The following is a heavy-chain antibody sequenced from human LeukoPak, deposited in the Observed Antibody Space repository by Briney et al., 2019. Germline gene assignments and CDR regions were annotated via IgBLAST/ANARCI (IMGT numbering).Heavy chain of an antibody. CDR1: GYSISSGYY. D-gene: IGHD2-15*01. CDR3: AKAPVTTCSGAYCYPFDY. J-gene: IGHJ4*02. Sequence: ETLSPPCTVSGYSISSGYYWGWFRQPPGKGLEWVSAISVSGNTYHADSVKGRFTFSWDRSKNRLYCRMNRLRAGDAAVYYCAKAPVTTCSGAYCYPFDYWSQGTLVTVSS. V-gene: IGHV3-23*01. CDR2: ISVSGNT.